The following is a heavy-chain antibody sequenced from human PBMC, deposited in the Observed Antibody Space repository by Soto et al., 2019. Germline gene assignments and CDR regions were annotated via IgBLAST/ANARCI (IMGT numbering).Heavy chain of an antibody. CDR3: ARGRIMITFGGVIVKTRFDY. J-gene: IGHJ4*02. CDR2: INHSGST. V-gene: IGHV4-34*01. D-gene: IGHD3-16*02. Sequence: PSETLSLTCAVYGGSFSGYYWSWIRQPPGKGLEWIGEINHSGSTNYNPSLKSRVTISVDTSKNQFSLKLSSVTAADTAVYYCARGRIMITFGGVIVKTRFDYWGQGTLVTVSS. CDR1: GGSFSGYY.